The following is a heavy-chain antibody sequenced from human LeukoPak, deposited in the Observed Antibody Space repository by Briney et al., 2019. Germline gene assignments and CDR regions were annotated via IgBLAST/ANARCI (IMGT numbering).Heavy chain of an antibody. CDR3: ARGVAGYCTNGVCYPLDY. Sequence: LAGGSLRLSCAASGFTFSSYWMHWVRQAPGKGLVWVSRINSDGSSTSYADSVKGRFTISRDNVKNTLYLQMNSLRAEDTAVYYCARGVAGYCTNGVCYPLDYWGQGTLVTVSS. D-gene: IGHD2-8*01. CDR1: GFTFSSYW. CDR2: INSDGSST. V-gene: IGHV3-74*01. J-gene: IGHJ4*02.